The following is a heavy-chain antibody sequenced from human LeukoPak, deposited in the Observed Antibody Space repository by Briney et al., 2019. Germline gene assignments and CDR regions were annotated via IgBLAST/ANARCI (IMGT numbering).Heavy chain of an antibody. D-gene: IGHD3-10*01. CDR1: GFTFSSYG. Sequence: GGSLRLSCAAPGFTFSSYGMHWVRQAPGKGLEWVAFIRYDGSNKYYADSVKGRFTISRDNSKNTLYLQMNSLRAEDTAVYYCARGVITMVRGVNLIYWGQGTLVTVSS. J-gene: IGHJ4*02. CDR2: IRYDGSNK. CDR3: ARGVITMVRGVNLIY. V-gene: IGHV3-30*02.